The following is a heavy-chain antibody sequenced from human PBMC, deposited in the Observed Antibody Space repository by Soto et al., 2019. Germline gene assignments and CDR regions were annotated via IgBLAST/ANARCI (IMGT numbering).Heavy chain of an antibody. Sequence: GGSLRLSCAASGFTFSSYAMRWVRQAPGKGLEWVSAISGSGGSTYYADSVKGRFTISRDNSKNTLYLQMNSLRAEDTAVYYCAKSYLDRYMGTDAFDIWGQGTMVTVSS. CDR2: ISGSGGST. CDR3: AKSYLDRYMGTDAFDI. CDR1: GFTFSSYA. J-gene: IGHJ3*02. D-gene: IGHD5-18*01. V-gene: IGHV3-23*01.